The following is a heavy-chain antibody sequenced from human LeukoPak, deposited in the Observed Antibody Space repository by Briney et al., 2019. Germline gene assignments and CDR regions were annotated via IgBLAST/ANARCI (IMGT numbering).Heavy chain of an antibody. CDR1: GFTFSSYS. V-gene: IGHV3-21*01. CDR3: AREPIAAPYYFDY. J-gene: IGHJ4*02. CDR2: ISSSSSYI. D-gene: IGHD6-13*01. Sequence: GGSLRLSCAASGFTFSSYSMNWVRQAPGKELEWVSSISSSSSYIYYADSVKGRFTISRDNAKNSLYLQMNSLRAEDTAVYYCAREPIAAPYYFDYWGQGTLVTVSS.